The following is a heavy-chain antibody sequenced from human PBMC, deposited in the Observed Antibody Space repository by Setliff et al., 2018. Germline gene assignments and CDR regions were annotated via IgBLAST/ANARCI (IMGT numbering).Heavy chain of an antibody. CDR1: GVSITSDY. J-gene: IGHJ6*03. V-gene: IGHV4-59*01. CDR3: ARLLRERPSLQPNYYYYMDV. D-gene: IGHD3-3*01. CDR2: IFFGGST. Sequence: SETLSLTCTVSGVSITSDYWSRIRQSPGKGLEWIAYIFFGGSTTYNPSLTGRVTMSVETSKNQFSLRLTSLTAADTAVYYCARLLRERPSLQPNYYYYMDVWGKGTTVTGLL.